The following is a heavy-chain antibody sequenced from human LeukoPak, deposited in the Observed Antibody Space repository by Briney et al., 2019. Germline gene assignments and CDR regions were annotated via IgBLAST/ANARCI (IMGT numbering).Heavy chain of an antibody. CDR3: ARDLGGSYPH. CDR1: GGSTSSYY. Sequence: SETLSLTCTVSGGSTSSYYWSWIRQPPGKGLEWIGYIYYSGSTNYNPSLKSRVTISVDTSKNQFSLKLSSVTAADTAVYYCARDLGGSYPHWGQGTLVTVSS. J-gene: IGHJ4*02. D-gene: IGHD1-26*01. CDR2: IYYSGST. V-gene: IGHV4-59*01.